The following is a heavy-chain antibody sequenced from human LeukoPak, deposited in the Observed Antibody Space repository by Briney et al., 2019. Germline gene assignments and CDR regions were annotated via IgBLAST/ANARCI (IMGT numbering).Heavy chain of an antibody. D-gene: IGHD1-20*01. CDR3: ARGNLEGNWNDLLAPY. J-gene: IGHJ4*02. CDR1: GGTFSSYA. Sequence: ASVKVSCKASGGTFSSYAISWVRQAPGQGLEWMGIINTNYGSTSYAQKFLGRVSLTRDTSTSTVYMELSSLRSEDTAVYYCARGNLEGNWNDLLAPYWGQGTLVTVSS. V-gene: IGHV1-46*01. CDR2: INTNYGST.